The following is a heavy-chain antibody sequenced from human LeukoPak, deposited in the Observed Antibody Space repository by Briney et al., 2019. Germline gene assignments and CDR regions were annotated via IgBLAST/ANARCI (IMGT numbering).Heavy chain of an antibody. CDR2: VNPTSGVS. J-gene: IGHJ4*02. D-gene: IGHD6-6*01. CDR3: ARSYSSSSEGHFDY. V-gene: IGHV1-46*01. CDR1: GYSFTTFY. Sequence: ASVKISCRTSGYSFTTFYIHWVRQAPGQGLEWMGMVNPTSGVSIYAQKFQGRVTMTRDTSTSTVYMELSSLRSEDTAVYYCARSYSSSSEGHFDYWGQGTLVTVSS.